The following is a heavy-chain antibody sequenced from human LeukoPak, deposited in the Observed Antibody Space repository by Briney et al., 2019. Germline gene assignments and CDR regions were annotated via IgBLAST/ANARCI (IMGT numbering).Heavy chain of an antibody. V-gene: IGHV3-74*01. CDR1: GFTFSSYW. J-gene: IGHJ3*02. CDR2: INGDGSST. CDR3: AIRTDAFDI. Sequence: PGGSLRLSCAASGFTFSSYWMHWVRQAPGKGLVWVSRINGDGSSTSSADSVKGRFTISRDNAKNTLYLQMNSLITEDTAVYYCAIRTDAFDIWGQGTTVIVSS.